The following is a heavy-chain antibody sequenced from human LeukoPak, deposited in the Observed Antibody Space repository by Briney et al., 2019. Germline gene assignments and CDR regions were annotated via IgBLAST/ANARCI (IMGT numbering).Heavy chain of an antibody. CDR1: GFTFSSYG. CDR2: ISYDGSNK. J-gene: IGHJ5*02. CDR3: ARDLYDFWSGRWFDP. Sequence: GGSLRLSCAASGFTFSSYGMHWVRQAPGKGLEWVAVISYDGSNKYYADSVKGRFTISRDNSKNTLYLQMNSLRAEDTAVYYCARDLYDFWSGRWFDPWGQGTLVTVSS. D-gene: IGHD3-3*01. V-gene: IGHV3-30*03.